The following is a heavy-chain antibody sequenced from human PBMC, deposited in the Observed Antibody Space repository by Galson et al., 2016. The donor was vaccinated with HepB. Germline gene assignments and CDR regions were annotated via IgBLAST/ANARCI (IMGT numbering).Heavy chain of an antibody. V-gene: IGHV3-23*01. J-gene: IGHJ4*02. CDR2: LRGSGTHP. CDR3: TKDRLPWTYYGASFDV. CDR1: GFNFANHG. Sequence: SLRLSCAASGFNFANHGMNWVRQAPGKGLEWVPSLRGSGTHPEYADSVKGRFTISRDNSKRTVYLEMNTLRVDDTGVYYCTKDRLPWTYYGASFDVWGPGTPVSVSS. D-gene: IGHD3-3*01.